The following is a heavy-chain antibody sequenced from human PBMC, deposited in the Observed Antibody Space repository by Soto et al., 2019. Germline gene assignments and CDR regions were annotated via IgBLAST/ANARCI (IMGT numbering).Heavy chain of an antibody. V-gene: IGHV3-23*01. Sequence: EVQLLESGGGLVQPGGSLRLSCAASGLRVSSFAMTWVRQAPGKGLEWISSVNGDGTATYYANSVKGRSTISRDTSKNTLYLQMDSLRAEVTAVYYCAKITRSWGQGTLVTVSS. D-gene: IGHD3-16*01. J-gene: IGHJ4*02. CDR3: AKITRS. CDR2: VNGDGTAT. CDR1: GLRVSSFA.